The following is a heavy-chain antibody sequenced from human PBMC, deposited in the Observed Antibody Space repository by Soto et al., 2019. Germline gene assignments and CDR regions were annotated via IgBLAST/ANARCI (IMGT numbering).Heavy chain of an antibody. CDR3: ASQITMVRGVMLYHYGMDV. V-gene: IGHV4-39*01. CDR1: GGSISSSSYY. Sequence: SETLSLTCTVSGGSISSSSYYWGWIRQPPGKGLEWIGSIYYSGSTYYNPSLKSRVTISVDTSKNQFSLKLSSVTAADTAVYYCASQITMVRGVMLYHYGMDVWGQGTTVT. CDR2: IYYSGST. D-gene: IGHD3-10*01. J-gene: IGHJ6*02.